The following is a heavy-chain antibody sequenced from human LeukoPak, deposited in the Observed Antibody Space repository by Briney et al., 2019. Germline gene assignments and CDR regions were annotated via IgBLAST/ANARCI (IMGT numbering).Heavy chain of an antibody. CDR3: AGDIVALSPVFDP. CDR1: GFTFSSYS. D-gene: IGHD2-15*01. J-gene: IGHJ5*02. Sequence: PGGSLRLSCAASGFTFSSYSMNWVRQAPGKGLEWVSSISSSSSYIYYADSVKGRFTISRDNAKNSLYLQMNSLRAEDTAVYYCAGDIVALSPVFDPWGQGTLVTVSS. V-gene: IGHV3-21*01. CDR2: ISSSSSYI.